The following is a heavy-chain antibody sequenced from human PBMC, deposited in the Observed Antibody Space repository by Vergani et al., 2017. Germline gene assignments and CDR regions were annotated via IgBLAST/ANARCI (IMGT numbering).Heavy chain of an antibody. CDR2: IYSGGST. CDR3: ARDLHYGSGSYYLNYYYYGMDV. V-gene: IGHV3-66*02. D-gene: IGHD3-10*01. J-gene: IGHJ6*02. Sequence: EVQLVESGGGLVQPGGSLRLSCAASGFTVSSNYMSWVRQAPGKGLEWVSVIYSGGSTYYADSVKGRFTISRDNSKNTLYLQMNSLRAEDTAVYYCARDLHYGSGSYYLNYYYYGMDVWGQGTTVTVSS. CDR1: GFTVSSNY.